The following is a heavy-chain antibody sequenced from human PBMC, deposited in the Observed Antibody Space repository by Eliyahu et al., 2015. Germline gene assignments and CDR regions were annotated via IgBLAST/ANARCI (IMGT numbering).Heavy chain of an antibody. V-gene: IGHV3-7*01. CDR2: INQDASRK. Sequence: QLVESGGGLVQPGGSXXXSCVVXGFTFRSYWLSWVRQAPGKGLEWVANINQDASRKYYVDSVSGRFTISRDNAKSSVYLQMDRLRGEDTAVYYCALNYFDSGGSRQGFDFWGQGALVTVSS. D-gene: IGHD3-22*01. CDR1: GFTFRSYW. CDR3: ALNYFDSGGSRQGFDF. J-gene: IGHJ4*02.